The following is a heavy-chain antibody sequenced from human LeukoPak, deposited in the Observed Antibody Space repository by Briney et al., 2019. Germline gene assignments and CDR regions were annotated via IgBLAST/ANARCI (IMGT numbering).Heavy chain of an antibody. Sequence: GGSLRLSCAASGFTVSSNYMSWVRQAPGKGLEWVSVIYSGGSTYYADSVKGRFTISRDNSKNTLYLQMNSLRAEDTAVYYCARSPPRGGAVAGTYYFDYWGQGTLVTVSS. V-gene: IGHV3-53*01. D-gene: IGHD6-19*01. CDR1: GFTVSSNY. CDR2: IYSGGST. CDR3: ARSPPRGGAVAGTYYFDY. J-gene: IGHJ4*02.